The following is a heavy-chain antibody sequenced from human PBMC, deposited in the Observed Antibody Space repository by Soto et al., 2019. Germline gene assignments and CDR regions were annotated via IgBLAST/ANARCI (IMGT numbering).Heavy chain of an antibody. D-gene: IGHD3-10*01. CDR1: GFTFISYS. CDR3: ARDQPAGRAGSFGYYYYGMDV. Sequence: PWGSLRLSCAASGFTFISYSINCVRHAPCKWLEWVSSISSSSSYIYYADSVKGRFTISRDNAKNSLYLQMNSLRAEDTAVYYCARDQPAGRAGSFGYYYYGMDVWGQGTTVTVSS. V-gene: IGHV3-21*01. J-gene: IGHJ6*02. CDR2: ISSSSSYI.